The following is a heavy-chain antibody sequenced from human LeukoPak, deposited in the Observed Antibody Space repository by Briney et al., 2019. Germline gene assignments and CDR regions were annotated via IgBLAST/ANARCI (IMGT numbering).Heavy chain of an antibody. CDR1: GFTFTSSA. CDR3: AADYGGNSSPPYYYYGMDV. J-gene: IGHJ6*02. D-gene: IGHD4-23*01. CDR2: IVVGSGNT. Sequence: SVKVSCTASGFTFTSSAMQWVRQARGQRLEWIGWIVVGSGNTNYAQKFQERVTITRDMSTGTAYMELSSLRSEDTAVYYCAADYGGNSSPPYYYYGMDVWGQGTTVTVSS. V-gene: IGHV1-58*02.